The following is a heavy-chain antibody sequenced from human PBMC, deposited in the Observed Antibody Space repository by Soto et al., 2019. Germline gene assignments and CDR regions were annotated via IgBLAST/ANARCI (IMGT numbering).Heavy chain of an antibody. D-gene: IGHD4-4*01. Sequence: VKVSCKASGGSFSSHAFSWVRQAPGQGLEWMGGIIPIFDTTNYARKFQGRVTITADDSTSTAYMELSSLTSEDTAVYYCARGHFSNYLMHCEYWGQGTLLTVYS. J-gene: IGHJ4*02. V-gene: IGHV1-69*13. CDR1: GGSFSSHA. CDR3: ARGHFSNYLMHCEY. CDR2: IIPIFDTT.